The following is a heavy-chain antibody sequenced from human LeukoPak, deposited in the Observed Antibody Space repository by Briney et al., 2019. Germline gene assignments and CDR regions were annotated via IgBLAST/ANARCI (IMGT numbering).Heavy chain of an antibody. J-gene: IGHJ6*03. CDR1: GFTFSSYW. D-gene: IGHD6-6*01. Sequence: GGSLRPSCTASGFTFSSYWMSWVRQAPGKGLEWVANIKQDGSEKYYVDSVKGRFTISRDDAKNSLYLQMNSLRAEDTAVYYCARVKSASSSLYYYYYMDVWGKGTTVTVSS. CDR3: ARVKSASSSLYYYYYMDV. V-gene: IGHV3-7*01. CDR2: IKQDGSEK.